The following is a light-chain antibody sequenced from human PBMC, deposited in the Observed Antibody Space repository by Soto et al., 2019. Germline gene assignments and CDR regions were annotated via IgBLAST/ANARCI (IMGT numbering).Light chain of an antibody. Sequence: EIVMTQSPATLSVSPGERATLSCSASQSVSSNLAWYQQKPGQAPRLLIYGASTRATGIPARFSGSGSGTEFTLTISSLQSEDFAVYYCQQYNNWPPELTFGGGNKADIK. CDR2: GAS. V-gene: IGKV3-15*01. J-gene: IGKJ4*01. CDR1: QSVSSN. CDR3: QQYNNWPPELT.